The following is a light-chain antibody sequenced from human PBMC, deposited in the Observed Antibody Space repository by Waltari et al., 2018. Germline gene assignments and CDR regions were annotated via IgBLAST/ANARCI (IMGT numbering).Light chain of an antibody. Sequence: EIVLTQSPGPLSLSPGERVTLSCRASQSVSSSYLAWYQHNPGQAPRLLIYGASSRATGIPDRFSGNGSGTDFTLTISGLELEDFAVYYCQQYGSSPETFGQGTKVVIK. CDR2: GAS. CDR1: QSVSSSY. V-gene: IGKV3-20*01. CDR3: QQYGSSPET. J-gene: IGKJ1*01.